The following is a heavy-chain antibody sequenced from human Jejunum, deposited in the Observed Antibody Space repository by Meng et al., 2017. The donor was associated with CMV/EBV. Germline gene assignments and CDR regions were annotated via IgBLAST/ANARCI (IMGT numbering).Heavy chain of an antibody. J-gene: IGHJ5*02. Sequence: LSCAATGFTFSSFSMSWGRQAPGKGLEWVSSISGSGDRTYYADSVKGRFTISRDDSENTLYLQMNSLGGDDTALYYCVKGQGVGGAWGQGTLVTVSS. CDR1: GFTFSSFS. CDR2: ISGSGDRT. V-gene: IGHV3-23*01. CDR3: VKGQGVGGA. D-gene: IGHD4-23*01.